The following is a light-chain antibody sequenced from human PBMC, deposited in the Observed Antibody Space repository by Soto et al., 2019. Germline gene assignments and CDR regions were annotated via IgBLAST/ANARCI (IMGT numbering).Light chain of an antibody. CDR3: QQYDDLPLT. V-gene: IGKV1-33*01. J-gene: IGKJ4*01. Sequence: DIQMTQSPSSLSASGRDRVTITCQASQNINNYLNWYQQRPGQAPILLIYDASNLETGVPSRFSGSGFGTHFTFTITNLQPEDVATYYCQQYDDLPLTVGGGTWVEI. CDR1: QNINNY. CDR2: DAS.